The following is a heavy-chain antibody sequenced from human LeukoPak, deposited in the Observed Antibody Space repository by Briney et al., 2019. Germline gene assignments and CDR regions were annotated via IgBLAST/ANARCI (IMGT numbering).Heavy chain of an antibody. CDR1: GFTFSDYY. Sequence: PGGSLRLSCAASGFTFSDYYMSWIRQAPWKGLEWVSYISSSGSTIYYADSVKGRFTISRDNAKNSLYLQMNSLRAEDTAVYYCAKGSRVVPVAYCDYWGQGTLVTVSS. D-gene: IGHD2-2*01. CDR3: AKGSRVVPVAYCDY. CDR2: ISSSGSTI. J-gene: IGHJ4*02. V-gene: IGHV3-11*01.